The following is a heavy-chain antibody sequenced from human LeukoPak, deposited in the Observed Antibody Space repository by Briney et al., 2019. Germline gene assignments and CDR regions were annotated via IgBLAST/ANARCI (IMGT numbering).Heavy chain of an antibody. V-gene: IGHV3-74*01. CDR3: AGDSTNYYYFDY. CDR1: GFSFSSYW. D-gene: IGHD2/OR15-2a*01. CDR2: INGDGSST. J-gene: IGHJ4*01. Sequence: GGSLRLSCAASGFSFSSYWMHWVRQAPGKGLVWVSRINGDGSSTRYADSVKGRFTIFRDNSKNTLYLQMNSLRAEDTAVYYCAGDSTNYYYFDYWGHGTLVTVSS.